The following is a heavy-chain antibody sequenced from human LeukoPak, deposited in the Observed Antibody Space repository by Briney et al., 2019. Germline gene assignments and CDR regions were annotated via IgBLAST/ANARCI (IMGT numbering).Heavy chain of an antibody. CDR3: AKAPHDYGDYSWFDP. Sequence: GGSLRLSCAASGCIFSNYAMTWGRQAPGKGLEWISGISGSGGTTKYADSVMGRFSISRDNSKNTLYVQMNSLRAEDTAVYYCAKAPHDYGDYSWFDPWGQGTLVTVSS. CDR2: ISGSGGTT. CDR1: GCIFSNYA. J-gene: IGHJ5*02. D-gene: IGHD4-17*01. V-gene: IGHV3-23*01.